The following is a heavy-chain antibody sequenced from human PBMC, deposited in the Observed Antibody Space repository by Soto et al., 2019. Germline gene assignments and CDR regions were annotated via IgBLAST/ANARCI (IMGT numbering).Heavy chain of an antibody. Sequence: QVQLVQSGAEVTKPGPSVKVSCKASGGTFSSYAIRWCRQAPGQGLEWMGGIIPIFSTTNYAQKFQGRVTITADKATSSAYMELSSLRAEDTAAYYCARGYSYLSRGSVEAAFGIWGQGRMVIV. CDR2: IIPIFSTT. J-gene: IGHJ3*02. D-gene: IGHD3-22*01. CDR3: ARGYSYLSRGSVEAAFGI. V-gene: IGHV1-69*06. CDR1: GGTFSSYA.